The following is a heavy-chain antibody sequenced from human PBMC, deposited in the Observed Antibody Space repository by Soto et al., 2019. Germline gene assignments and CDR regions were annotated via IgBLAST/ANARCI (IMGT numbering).Heavy chain of an antibody. Sequence: GGSLRRSCAASGFNVSSYSRNWVRQAPGKGLEWVATIKNDGSEIYYVDSVKGRFTISRDNAKNSLYLQMNSLRAEDTAVYYCARAPPADSSGWYEDWFDPWGQGTLVTVSS. D-gene: IGHD6-19*01. CDR1: GFNVSSYS. CDR2: IKNDGSEI. V-gene: IGHV3-7*01. J-gene: IGHJ5*02. CDR3: ARAPPADSSGWYEDWFDP.